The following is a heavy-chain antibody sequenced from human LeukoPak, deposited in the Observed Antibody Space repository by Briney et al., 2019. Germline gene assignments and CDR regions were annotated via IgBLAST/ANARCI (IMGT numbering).Heavy chain of an antibody. V-gene: IGHV3-21*01. Sequence: GGSLRLSCAASGFTFSSYSMNWVRQAPGKGLEWVSSISSSSSYIYYADSVKGRFTISRDNAKNSLYLQMNSLRAEDTAAYYCARDHGDCSGGSCYYYYYYYMDVWGKGTTVTVSS. J-gene: IGHJ6*03. CDR3: ARDHGDCSGGSCYYYYYYYMDV. CDR2: ISSSSSYI. D-gene: IGHD2-15*01. CDR1: GFTFSSYS.